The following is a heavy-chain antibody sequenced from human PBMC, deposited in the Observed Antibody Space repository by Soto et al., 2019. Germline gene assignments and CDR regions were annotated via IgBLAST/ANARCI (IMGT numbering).Heavy chain of an antibody. D-gene: IGHD2-15*01. CDR1: GFTFRSCA. CDR2: ISYDGSNK. CDR3: ARAGFFSGGSCYSGFLMVYGMDV. V-gene: IGHV3-30-3*01. Sequence: LALSCAASGFTFRSCAMHWVRQAQGKGLEWVAAISYDGSNKYYADSVKGRFTISRDNSKNTLYLQMNSLRAEDTAVYYCARAGFFSGGSCYSGFLMVYGMDVLGQGTTVTVSS. J-gene: IGHJ6*02.